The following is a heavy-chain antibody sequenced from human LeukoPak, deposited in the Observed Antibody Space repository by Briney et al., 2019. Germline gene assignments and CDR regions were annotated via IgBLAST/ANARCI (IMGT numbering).Heavy chain of an antibody. V-gene: IGHV4-59*01. Sequence: PSETLSLTCTVSGGSIRSYYWSWIRQPPGKGLEWIGYIYYSGSTNYNPSLKSRVSISVDASKNQFSLKLSSVTAADTAVYYCARTGSTVTMLYPFDHWGQGTLVTVSS. CDR3: ARTGSTVTMLYPFDH. D-gene: IGHD4-17*01. CDR1: GGSIRSYY. CDR2: IYYSGST. J-gene: IGHJ4*02.